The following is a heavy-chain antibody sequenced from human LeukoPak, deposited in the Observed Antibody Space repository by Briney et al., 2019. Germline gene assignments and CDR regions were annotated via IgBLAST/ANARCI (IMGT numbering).Heavy chain of an antibody. CDR1: GLNVTYNY. Sequence: PGGSLRLSCAASGLNVTYNYMSWVRQAPGKGLEWLSVIYSGGMTYYADSVKGRFIISRDNSKNTLYLQMNRLRAEDTAVYYCYARPVLPAAFLPSRNYMDVWGKGTTVTVSS. CDR2: IYSGGMT. D-gene: IGHD2-2*01. J-gene: IGHJ6*03. CDR3: YARPVLPAAFLPSRNYMDV. V-gene: IGHV3-53*01.